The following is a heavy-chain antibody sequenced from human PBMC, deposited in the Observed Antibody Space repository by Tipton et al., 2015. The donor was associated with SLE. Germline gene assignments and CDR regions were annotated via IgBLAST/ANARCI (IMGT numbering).Heavy chain of an antibody. CDR1: GGSISSSSYY. V-gene: IGHV4-39*07. Sequence: LRLSCTVSGGSISSSSYYWGWIRQPPGKGLEWIGSIYYSGSTYYNPSLKSRVTISVDTSKNQFSLKLSSVTAADTAVYYCAAQGYYGSGGGFLDYWGQGTLVTVSS. J-gene: IGHJ4*02. D-gene: IGHD3-10*01. CDR3: AAQGYYGSGGGFLDY. CDR2: IYYSGST.